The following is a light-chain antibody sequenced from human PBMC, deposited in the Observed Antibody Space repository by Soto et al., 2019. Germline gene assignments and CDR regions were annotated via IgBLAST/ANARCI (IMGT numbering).Light chain of an antibody. CDR2: EVS. Sequence: GGYNYVSWYQQHPGKAPKLMIYEVSNRPSGVSNRFSGSKSGNTASLTISGLQAEDEADYYCSSYTSSSTLEVFGTGTKVTVL. CDR1: GGYNY. J-gene: IGLJ1*01. V-gene: IGLV2-14*01. CDR3: SSYTSSSTLEV.